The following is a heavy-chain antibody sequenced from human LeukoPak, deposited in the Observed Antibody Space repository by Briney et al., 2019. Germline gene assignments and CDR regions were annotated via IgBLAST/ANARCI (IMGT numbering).Heavy chain of an antibody. J-gene: IGHJ4*02. CDR1: GFTVSSNF. D-gene: IGHD2-2*01. V-gene: IGHV3-30-3*01. Sequence: PGGSLRLSCAASGFTVSSNFMSWVRQAPGKGLEWVAVISYDGSNKYYADSVKGRFTISRDNSKNTLYLQMNSLRAEDTAVYYCARVKGSSTFDYWGQGTLVTVSS. CDR2: ISYDGSNK. CDR3: ARVKGSSTFDY.